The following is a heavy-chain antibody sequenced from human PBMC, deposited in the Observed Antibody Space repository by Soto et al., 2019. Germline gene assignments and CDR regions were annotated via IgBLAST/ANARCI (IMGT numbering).Heavy chain of an antibody. CDR3: ATDLPTSTTMIRGVVDP. CDR1: GFIFSKYW. CDR2: IKEDGSEK. J-gene: IGHJ5*02. Sequence: GGSLRLSCAASGFIFSKYWMSWVRQAPGKGLEWVANIKEDGSEKYYVDSVKGRFTISRDNAKNSLYLEMNSLRAEDTAVYYCATDLPTSTTMIRGVVDPWGQGTLVTVSS. D-gene: IGHD3-10*01. V-gene: IGHV3-7*03.